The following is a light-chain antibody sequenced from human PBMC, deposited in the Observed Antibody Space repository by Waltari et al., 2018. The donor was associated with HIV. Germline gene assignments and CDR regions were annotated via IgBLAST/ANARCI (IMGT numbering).Light chain of an antibody. CDR1: LSDVGPYNL. V-gene: IGLV2-23*02. CDR2: EVY. J-gene: IGLJ3*02. Sequence: QSALTQPASVSASPGPSITISCTGNLSDVGPYNLVSWYQQYPGNAPHLLIYEVYKRVSGVSDRFSGSKSGNTAFLTVAGVKVEDEAAYYCCSYAGGRSVVLFGGGTRLTVL. CDR3: CSYAGGRSVVL.